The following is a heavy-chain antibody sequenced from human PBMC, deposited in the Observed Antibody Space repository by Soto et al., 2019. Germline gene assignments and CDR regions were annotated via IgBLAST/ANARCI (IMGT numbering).Heavy chain of an antibody. CDR2: ISSSSSYI. Sequence: EVQLVESGGGLVKPGGSLRLSCAASGFTFSSYSMNWVRQAPGKGLEWVSSISSSSSYIYYADSVKGRFTISRDNAKNSLYLQTNSLRAEDTAVYYCARDNDYYYGMDVWGQGTTVTVSS. CDR1: GFTFSSYS. J-gene: IGHJ6*02. CDR3: ARDNDYYYGMDV. V-gene: IGHV3-21*01. D-gene: IGHD2-8*01.